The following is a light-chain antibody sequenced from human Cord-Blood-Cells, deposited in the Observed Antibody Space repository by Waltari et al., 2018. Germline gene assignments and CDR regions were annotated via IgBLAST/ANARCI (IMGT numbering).Light chain of an antibody. CDR1: RSDVGGYYY. V-gene: IGLV2-14*01. J-gene: IGLJ3*02. CDR3: SSYTSSSTLV. Sequence: QSALTQPASVSGSPGQSITLSCTGTRSDVGGYYYVSRYHQHPGNAPKLMIYDVSKRPSGVSNRFSGSKSGNPASLTISGLQAEDEADYYCSSYTSSSTLVFGGGTKLTVL. CDR2: DVS.